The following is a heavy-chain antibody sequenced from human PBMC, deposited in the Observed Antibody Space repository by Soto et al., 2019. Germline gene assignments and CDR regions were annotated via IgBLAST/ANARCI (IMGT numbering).Heavy chain of an antibody. CDR3: VHRATLGSRWDTGYLDY. J-gene: IGHJ4*02. V-gene: IGHV2-5*02. CDR1: GFSLRNSGLG. D-gene: IGHD6-13*01. CDR2: IYWDDDR. Sequence: QITLKESGPTLVKPTQTLTLTCTFSGFSLRNSGLGVGWIRQPPGKALEWLAFIYWDDDRRYSPSLKNRLTITKDTSQNQVVLTMNNMDPVDTATYYCVHRATLGSRWDTGYLDYWGQGTLVTVSS.